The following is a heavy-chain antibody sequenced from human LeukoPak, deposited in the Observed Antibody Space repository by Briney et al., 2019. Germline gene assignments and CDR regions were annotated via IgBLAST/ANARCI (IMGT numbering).Heavy chain of an antibody. CDR2: INHSGST. CDR1: GGSFSGYY. Sequence: SETLSLTCAVYGGSFSGYYWSWIRQPPGKGLEWIGEINHSGSTNYNPSLKSRVTISVDTSKNQFSLKLSSVTAADTAVYYCARGRWFDPWGQGTLVTVSS. CDR3: ARGRWFDP. J-gene: IGHJ5*02. V-gene: IGHV4-34*01.